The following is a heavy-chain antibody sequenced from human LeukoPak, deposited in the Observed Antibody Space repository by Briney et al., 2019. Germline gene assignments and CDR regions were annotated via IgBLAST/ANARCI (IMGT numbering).Heavy chain of an antibody. Sequence: ASVKVSCKASGGTFSSYAISWVRQAPGQGLEWMGGIIPILGTANYAQKFQGRVTITADESTSTAYMELSSLRSEDTAVYYCARDRPLGYYDSSGYGFDPRGQGTLVTVSS. CDR1: GGTFSSYA. V-gene: IGHV1-69*13. D-gene: IGHD3-22*01. J-gene: IGHJ5*02. CDR3: ARDRPLGYYDSSGYGFDP. CDR2: IIPILGTA.